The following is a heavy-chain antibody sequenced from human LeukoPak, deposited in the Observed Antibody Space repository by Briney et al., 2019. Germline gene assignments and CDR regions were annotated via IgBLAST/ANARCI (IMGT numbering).Heavy chain of an antibody. Sequence: TGGSLRLSCAASGFTFSSYGMHWVRQAPGKGLEWVAFIRYDGSNKYYADSVKGRFTISRDNSKNTLYLQMNSLRAEDTAVYYCAKADSSGWPDYHYYMDVWGKGTTVTISS. CDR3: AKADSSGWPDYHYYMDV. D-gene: IGHD6-19*01. CDR1: GFTFSSYG. CDR2: IRYDGSNK. V-gene: IGHV3-30*02. J-gene: IGHJ6*03.